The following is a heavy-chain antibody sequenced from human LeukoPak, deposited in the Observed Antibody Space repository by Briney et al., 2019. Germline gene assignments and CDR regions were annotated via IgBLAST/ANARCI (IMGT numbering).Heavy chain of an antibody. CDR1: GGSISSYY. V-gene: IGHV4-4*07. CDR3: ARGDLSSWSIDY. J-gene: IGHJ4*02. Sequence: KPSESLSLTCTVSGGSISSYYWSWIRQPAGNGLEWIGRIYTSGSTNYNPSLKSRVTMSVDTSKNQFSLKLSSVTAADTAVYYCARGDLSSWSIDYWGQGTLVTASS. CDR2: IYTSGST. D-gene: IGHD6-13*01.